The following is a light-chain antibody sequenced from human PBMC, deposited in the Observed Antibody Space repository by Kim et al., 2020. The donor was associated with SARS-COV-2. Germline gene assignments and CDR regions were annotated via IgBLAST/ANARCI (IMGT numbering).Light chain of an antibody. CDR2: SGS. CDR1: QSLLHRNGYNY. Sequence: ASITCRSSQSLLHRNGYNYLDWYLQKPGQSPQLLIYSGSNRASGVPDRFSGSGSGTDFTLKISRVEAEDVGVYYCMQALQPHPNTFGGGTKVDIK. V-gene: IGKV2-28*01. J-gene: IGKJ4*01. CDR3: MQALQPHPNT.